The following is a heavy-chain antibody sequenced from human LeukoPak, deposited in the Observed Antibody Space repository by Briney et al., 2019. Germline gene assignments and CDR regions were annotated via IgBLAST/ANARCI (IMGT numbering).Heavy chain of an antibody. D-gene: IGHD6-13*01. Sequence: GGSLRLSCAASGFSFSSYAMSWVRQAPGKGLEWVSSISGSSGSTYYADSVKGRFTISRDKSKNTLYLQMSSLRAEDTAVYYCAKFWGAAGTLNYGMDVWGQGTMVTVSS. V-gene: IGHV3-23*01. CDR1: GFSFSSYA. J-gene: IGHJ6*02. CDR3: AKFWGAAGTLNYGMDV. CDR2: ISGSSGST.